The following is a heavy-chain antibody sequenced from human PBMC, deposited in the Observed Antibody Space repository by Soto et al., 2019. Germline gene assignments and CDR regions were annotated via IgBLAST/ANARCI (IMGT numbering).Heavy chain of an antibody. CDR1: GGSISSSNW. J-gene: IGHJ6*01. CDR3: ARGGGDEGVYYYGMDV. Sequence: SETLARTCAVSGGSISSSNWWSWVRQPPWKGLEWIGEIYHSGSTNYNPSLKSRVTISVDKSNNQFSLKLSSVTAADTAVYYCARGGGDEGVYYYGMDVWGQVTTVAVSS. D-gene: IGHD3-10*01. CDR2: IYHSGST. V-gene: IGHV4-4*02.